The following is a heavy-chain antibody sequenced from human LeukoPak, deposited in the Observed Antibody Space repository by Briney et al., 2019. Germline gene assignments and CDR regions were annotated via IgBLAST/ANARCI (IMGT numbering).Heavy chain of an antibody. CDR3: ARGRNWNYHYYYYMDV. CDR2: ISSNGGST. V-gene: IGHV3-64*01. CDR1: GFTFSSYA. D-gene: IGHD1-1*01. J-gene: IGHJ6*03. Sequence: GGSLRLSCAASGFTFSSYAMHWVRQAPGKGLEYVSAISSNGGSTYYANSVKGRFTISRDNSKNTLYLQMGSLRAEDMAVYYCARGRNWNYHYYYYMDVWGKGTTVTVSS.